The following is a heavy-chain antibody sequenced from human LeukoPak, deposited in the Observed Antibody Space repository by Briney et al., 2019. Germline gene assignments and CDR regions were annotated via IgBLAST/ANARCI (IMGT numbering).Heavy chain of an antibody. D-gene: IGHD4-17*01. V-gene: IGHV3-73*01. Sequence: PGGSLRLSCAASGFTFSGSAMHWVRQASGKGLEWVGRIRSKANSYATAYAASVKGRFTISRDDSKNTAYLQMNSLKTEDTAVYYCTRRELNRYGDDIDYWGQRTLVTVSS. CDR3: TRRELNRYGDDIDY. CDR1: GFTFSGSA. J-gene: IGHJ4*02. CDR2: IRSKANSYAT.